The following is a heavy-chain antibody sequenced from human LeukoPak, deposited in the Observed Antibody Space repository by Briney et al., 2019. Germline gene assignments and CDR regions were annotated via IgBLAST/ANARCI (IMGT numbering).Heavy chain of an antibody. V-gene: IGHV4-59*08. CDR3: VRMGASLLPFDF. CDR2: ISYSGST. J-gene: IGHJ4*02. Sequence: SETLSLTCTVSGGSISSYDWSWIRQPPGKGLGWIGYISYSGSTAYNPSLKSRVTISVDTSKNQFSLKLSSVTAADTAVYFCVRMGASLLPFDFWGQGTLVTVSS. CDR1: GGSISSYD. D-gene: IGHD1-26*01.